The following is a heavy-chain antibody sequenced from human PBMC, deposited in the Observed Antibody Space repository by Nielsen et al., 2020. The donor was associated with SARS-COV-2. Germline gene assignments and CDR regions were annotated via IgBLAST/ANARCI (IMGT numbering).Heavy chain of an antibody. D-gene: IGHD2-15*01. V-gene: IGHV1-46*01. CDR1: GYTFTSYY. J-gene: IGHJ5*02. CDR2: INPSGGST. Sequence: ASVKVSCKASGYTFTSYYMHWVRQAPGQGLEWMGIINPSGGSTSYAQKFQGRVTMTRDTSTSTVYMELSSLRSEDTAVYYCAISYCSGGGCPDSGWHWFDPWGQGTLVTVSS. CDR3: AISYCSGGGCPDSGWHWFDP.